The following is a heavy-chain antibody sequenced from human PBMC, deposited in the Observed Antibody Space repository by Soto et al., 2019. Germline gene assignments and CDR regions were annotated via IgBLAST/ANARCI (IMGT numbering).Heavy chain of an antibody. CDR1: GFTFSSYG. D-gene: IGHD1-26*01. Sequence: GSLRLSCAASGFTFSSYGMHWVRQAPCKGPEWVALISYDGSNKYYADSVKGRFTISRDNSKNTLDLQMNSLRAEDTAVYYCAKDRAPRSGSYPSDPWGQGTLVTVSS. CDR2: ISYDGSNK. V-gene: IGHV3-30*18. CDR3: AKDRAPRSGSYPSDP. J-gene: IGHJ5*02.